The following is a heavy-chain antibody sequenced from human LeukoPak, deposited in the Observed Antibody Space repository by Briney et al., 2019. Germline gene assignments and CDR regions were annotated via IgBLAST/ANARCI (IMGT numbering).Heavy chain of an antibody. CDR1: GGSISSYY. CDR3: ARVTGYMIEDYFDY. D-gene: IGHD3-22*01. CDR2: IYYSGST. Sequence: SETLSLTCTVSGGSISSYYWSWLRQPPGKGLEWFGYIYYSGSTDYTPSLKSRVTISVETSKNQFSLKLSSVTAADTAVYYCARVTGYMIEDYFDYWGQGTLVTVSS. V-gene: IGHV4-59*01. J-gene: IGHJ4*02.